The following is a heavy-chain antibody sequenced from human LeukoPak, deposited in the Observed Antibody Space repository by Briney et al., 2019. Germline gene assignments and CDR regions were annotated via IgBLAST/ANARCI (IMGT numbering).Heavy chain of an antibody. D-gene: IGHD3/OR15-3a*01. CDR1: AFSLNAYN. V-gene: IGHV3-21*01. CDR2: ISYTGTYI. CDR3: ARVQDSHWYFDL. Sequence: GGSLRLSCAASAFSLNAYNMNWVRQAPGKGLEWVSSISYTGTYIYYADSVKGRFTISRDNAQNSLYPQMNSLRAEDTAVYHCARVQDSHWYFDLWGRGTLVTVSS. J-gene: IGHJ2*01.